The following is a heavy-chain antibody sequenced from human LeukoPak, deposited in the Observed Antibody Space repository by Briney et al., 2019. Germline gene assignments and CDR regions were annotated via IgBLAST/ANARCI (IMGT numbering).Heavy chain of an antibody. J-gene: IGHJ6*03. CDR2: FIRMFETS. Sequence: ASVTVSCKASGGTFSKYAISWVRQAPGQGLEWMGGFIRMFETSHYAQKFQGRVTITADESTSTVYMELSSLRFEDTAVYYCARGHKDYYYYYMDVWGKGTPVTVSS. CDR1: GGTFSKYA. V-gene: IGHV1-69*13. CDR3: ARGHKDYYYYYMDV.